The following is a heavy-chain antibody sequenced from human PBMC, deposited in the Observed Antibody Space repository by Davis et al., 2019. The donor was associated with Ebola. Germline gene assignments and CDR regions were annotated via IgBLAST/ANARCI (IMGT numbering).Heavy chain of an antibody. CDR1: GFTFSNYW. Sequence: GESLKISCAASGFTFSNYWMDWVRQAPGKGLEWVANINEDASEKNYADSVKGRFTISRDNAKNSLYLQMNSLRNEDTAVYYCARDHYDSSGYGFDIWGQGTMVTVSS. J-gene: IGHJ3*02. V-gene: IGHV3-7*01. D-gene: IGHD3-22*01. CDR3: ARDHYDSSGYGFDI. CDR2: INEDASEK.